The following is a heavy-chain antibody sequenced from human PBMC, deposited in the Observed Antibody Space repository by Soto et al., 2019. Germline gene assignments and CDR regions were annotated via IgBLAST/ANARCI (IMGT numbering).Heavy chain of an antibody. CDR3: AKDLGRRGGGWFDP. V-gene: IGHV3-23*01. CDR1: GFTFSSYA. D-gene: IGHD3-16*01. J-gene: IGHJ5*02. CDR2: ISGRGSNT. Sequence: EVQLLESGGGLVQPGGSLRLSCAASGFTFSSYAMSWVRQAPGMGLEWVSTISGRGSNTYYADSVKGRFTISRDNSKNTLYLQMNSLRAEDTAVYYCAKDLGRRGGGWFDPWGQGTLVTVSS.